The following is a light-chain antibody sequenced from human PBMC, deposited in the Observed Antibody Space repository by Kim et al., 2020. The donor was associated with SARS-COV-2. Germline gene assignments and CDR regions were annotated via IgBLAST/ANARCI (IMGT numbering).Light chain of an antibody. V-gene: IGLV3-19*01. CDR1: TLRNYY. J-gene: IGLJ2*01. CDR2: GKN. CDR3: NYRDNDENLVF. Sequence: SSELTQDPAVSVALGQTVRITCHGDTLRNYYATWYQQKPGQAPLPVMYGKNKRPSGIPDRFSGSSSGNTASLTITGAQAEDESDYYCNYRDNDENLVFFGGGTQLTVL.